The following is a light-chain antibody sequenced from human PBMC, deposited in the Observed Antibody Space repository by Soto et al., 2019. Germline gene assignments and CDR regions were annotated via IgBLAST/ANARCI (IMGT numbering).Light chain of an antibody. CDR3: CSYAGISTSV. CDR2: EGS. V-gene: IGLV2-23*01. Sequence: QSALTQPASVSGSPGQSITISCTGTSSDVGSYNLVSWYQQHPGKAPKLMIYEGSKRPSGVSNRFSGSKSGNTASLTISGLQAEDEADYYCCSYAGISTSVFGGGTKHTVL. J-gene: IGLJ2*01. CDR1: SSDVGSYNL.